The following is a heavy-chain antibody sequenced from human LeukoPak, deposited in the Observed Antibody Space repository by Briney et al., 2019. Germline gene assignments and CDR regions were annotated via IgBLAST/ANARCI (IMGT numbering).Heavy chain of an antibody. Sequence: ASVKVSCKASGYTFTSYYMHWVRQAPGQGLEWMGIINPSGGSTSYAQKFQGRVTMTRDMSTSTVYMELNSLRSEDTALYYCARDPGILTGYFDYWGQGTLVTVSS. CDR1: GYTFTSYY. CDR2: INPSGGST. V-gene: IGHV1-46*01. J-gene: IGHJ4*02. D-gene: IGHD3-9*01. CDR3: ARDPGILTGYFDY.